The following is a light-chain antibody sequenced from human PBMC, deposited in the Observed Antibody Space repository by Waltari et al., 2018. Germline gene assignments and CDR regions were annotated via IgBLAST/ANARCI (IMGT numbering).Light chain of an antibody. J-gene: IGKJ1*01. Sequence: MTQSPATLSASPGDRVPLTCRARQRVSRNLAWYQQKPGQAPRLLIYDASTRATGIPARFSGSGSGTEFNLTISSLQSEDFAVYYCQQYDSWPRTFGQGTKVEIK. CDR1: QRVSRN. CDR2: DAS. CDR3: QQYDSWPRT. V-gene: IGKV3-15*01.